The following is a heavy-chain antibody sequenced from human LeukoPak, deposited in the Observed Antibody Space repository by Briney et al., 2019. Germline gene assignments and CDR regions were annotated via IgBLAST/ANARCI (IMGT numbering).Heavy chain of an antibody. D-gene: IGHD1-14*01. CDR1: GYTFTNYG. Sequence: ASVKVSCKASGYTFTNYGISWVRQAPGQGLEWLGWISVYNGNTIYAQKVQARVTMTTDTSASTAYMELRSLRSDDTAVYYCARNVSAPSDHAGYFDYWGQGTLVTVSS. J-gene: IGHJ4*02. V-gene: IGHV1-18*01. CDR3: ARNVSAPSDHAGYFDY. CDR2: ISVYNGNT.